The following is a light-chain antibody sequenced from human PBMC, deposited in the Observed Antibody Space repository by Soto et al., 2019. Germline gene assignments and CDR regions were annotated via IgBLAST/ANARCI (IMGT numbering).Light chain of an antibody. V-gene: IGLV2-14*01. Sequence: QSALTQPASVSGSPGQSITISCTGASSDGGGYNYVSWYQQNPGKAPKLMIFEVSNRPSGVSNRFSGSKSGNTASLTISGLQADDEADYYCSSYTSSNILVFGAGTKLTVL. CDR1: SSDGGGYNY. CDR2: EVS. J-gene: IGLJ1*01. CDR3: SSYTSSNILV.